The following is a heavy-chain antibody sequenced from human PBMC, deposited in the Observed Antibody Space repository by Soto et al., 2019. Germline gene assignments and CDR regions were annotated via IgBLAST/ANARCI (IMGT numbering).Heavy chain of an antibody. CDR3: ANAVVVGEFDY. CDR1: GFTFSNYG. J-gene: IGHJ4*02. V-gene: IGHV3-23*01. CDR2: ISGSGDNT. Sequence: GGSLRLSCAASGFTFSNYGMSWVRQAPGKGLEWVSSISGSGDNTYYADSVKGRFTISRDNSKNTLFLQMNSLRAEDTAVYYCANAVVVGEFDYWGQGTLVTV. D-gene: IGHD2-15*01.